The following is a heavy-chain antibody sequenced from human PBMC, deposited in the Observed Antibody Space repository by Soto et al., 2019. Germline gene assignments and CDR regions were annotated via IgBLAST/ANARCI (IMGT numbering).Heavy chain of an antibody. V-gene: IGHV1-69*02. CDR3: ARDAEYSSSSRNWFDP. CDR2: IIPILGIA. J-gene: IGHJ5*02. D-gene: IGHD6-6*01. Sequence: SVKVFCKASGGTFSSYTISWVRQAPGQGLEWMGRIIPILGIANYAQKFQGRVTITADKSTSTAYMELSSLRSEDTAVYYCARDAEYSSSSRNWFDPWGQGTLVTVSS. CDR1: GGTFSSYT.